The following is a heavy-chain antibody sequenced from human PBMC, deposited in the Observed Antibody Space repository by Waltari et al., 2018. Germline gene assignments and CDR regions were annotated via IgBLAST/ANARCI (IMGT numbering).Heavy chain of an antibody. D-gene: IGHD3-10*01. CDR1: GFTFDAYA. CDR2: INWNSGSI. Sequence: EVQLVESGGGLVQPGRSLRLSCAASGFTFDAYAMHWVRQAPGKGLEWVSGINWNSGSIGYADSVKGRFTISRDNAKNSLYLQMNSLRAEDTALYYCAKDQARYYYGSGSYLGYWGQGTLVTVSS. V-gene: IGHV3-9*01. J-gene: IGHJ4*02. CDR3: AKDQARYYYGSGSYLGY.